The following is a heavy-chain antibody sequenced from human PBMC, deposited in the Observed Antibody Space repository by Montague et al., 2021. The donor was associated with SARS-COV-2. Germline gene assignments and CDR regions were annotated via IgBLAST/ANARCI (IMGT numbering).Heavy chain of an antibody. CDR1: GGSFSRYY. Sequence: SETLSLTCAVSGGSFSRYYWSWIRQPPGEGLEWIGEISQSGNTKYNPSLQSRVSISLDTSRNQFSLKLTSITAADTAIYYCARLGDGIVPSPILGLGPYYAFYYMDVWGKGTTVTVSS. CDR3: ARLGDGIVPSPILGLGPYYAFYYMDV. D-gene: IGHD2-2*02. V-gene: IGHV4-34*01. CDR2: ISQSGNT. J-gene: IGHJ6*03.